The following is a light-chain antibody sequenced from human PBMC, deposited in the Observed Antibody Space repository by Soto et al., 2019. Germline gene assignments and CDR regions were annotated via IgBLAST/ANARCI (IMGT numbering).Light chain of an antibody. CDR1: SSDVGGYNY. J-gene: IGLJ1*01. V-gene: IGLV2-8*01. CDR3: SSDAGSNYFYD. Sequence: QSALTQPPSASGSPGQSVTISCTGTSSDVGGYNYVSWYQQHPGKAPKLMIYEVSKWPSGVPDRFSGSKSGNTASLTVSGIQAEDEADDYCSSDAGSNYFYDFGHGTVVTVL. CDR2: EVS.